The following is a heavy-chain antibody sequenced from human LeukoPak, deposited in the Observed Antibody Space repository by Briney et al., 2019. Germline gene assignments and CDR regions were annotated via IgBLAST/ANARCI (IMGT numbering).Heavy chain of an antibody. D-gene: IGHD5-12*01. Sequence: GESLKISCKGFRYSFSNYWIGWVRQMPGKGLEWMGIIYPGDSDTRYSPSFQGQVTISADKSISTAYLQWSSLTTSDTAMYYCARQGDIVATTLFDYWGQGTLVTVSS. J-gene: IGHJ4*02. CDR2: IYPGDSDT. CDR1: RYSFSNYW. CDR3: ARQGDIVATTLFDY. V-gene: IGHV5-51*01.